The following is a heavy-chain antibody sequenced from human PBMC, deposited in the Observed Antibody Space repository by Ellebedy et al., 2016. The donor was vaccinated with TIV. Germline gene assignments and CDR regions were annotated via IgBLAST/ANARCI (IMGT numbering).Heavy chain of an antibody. V-gene: IGHV3-30-3*01. CDR2: VSYDGSHK. J-gene: IGHJ4*02. CDR1: GFTFSDYS. D-gene: IGHD6-13*01. Sequence: GESLKISCVASGFTFSDYSMHWVRQAPGKGLEWVAVVSYDGSHKYYADSVKGRFTISRDNSRDTLYLQMYSLRAEDTAVYYCARVRGYSNSFDYWGQGTLVTVSS. CDR3: ARVRGYSNSFDY.